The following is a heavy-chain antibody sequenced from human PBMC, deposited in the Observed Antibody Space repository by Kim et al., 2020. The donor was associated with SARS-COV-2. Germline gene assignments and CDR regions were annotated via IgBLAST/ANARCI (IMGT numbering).Heavy chain of an antibody. Sequence: GGSLRLSCAASGFTFSSYAMHWVRQAPGKGLEWVAVISYDGSNKYYADSVKGRFTISRDNSKNTLYLQMNSLRAEDTAVYYCARGGPISSGPIDYWGQGTLVTVSS. CDR2: ISYDGSNK. J-gene: IGHJ4*02. V-gene: IGHV3-30*04. CDR3: ARGGPISSGPIDY. D-gene: IGHD3-22*01. CDR1: GFTFSSYA.